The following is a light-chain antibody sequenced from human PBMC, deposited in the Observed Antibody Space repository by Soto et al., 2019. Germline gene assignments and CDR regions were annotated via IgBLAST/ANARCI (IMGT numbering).Light chain of an antibody. CDR3: QQYGDWPPLT. CDR1: QSVTNS. V-gene: IGKV3-11*01. Sequence: EIVLTQSPATLSLSQGERATLSCRASQSVTNSLAWYQQKPGRTPRLLIYDASNRATGVPDRFSGSGSGTDFTLTINNLEPDVFAVYYCQQYGDWPPLTFGGGTKVEIK. J-gene: IGKJ4*01. CDR2: DAS.